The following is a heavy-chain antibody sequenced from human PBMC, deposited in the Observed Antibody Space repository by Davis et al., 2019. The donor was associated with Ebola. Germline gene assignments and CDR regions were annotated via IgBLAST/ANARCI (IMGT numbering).Heavy chain of an antibody. D-gene: IGHD3-3*01. CDR3: ARAVFHEVLDS. CDR2: VSHSVREK. J-gene: IGHJ4*02. V-gene: IGHV3-30*04. CDR1: GFTFSNYA. Sequence: GESLKISCAASGFTFSNYAMHWVRQAPGKGLEWVAVVSHSVREKFYADSVEGRFTISRHNSENTLYVQKNSLAADDTAVYFCARAVFHEVLDSWGQGTPVTVSS.